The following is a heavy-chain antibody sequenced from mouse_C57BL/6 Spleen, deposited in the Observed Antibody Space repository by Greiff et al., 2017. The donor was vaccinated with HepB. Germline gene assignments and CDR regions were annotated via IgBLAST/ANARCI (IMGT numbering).Heavy chain of an antibody. CDR3: ATPPITTVVATGFDY. J-gene: IGHJ2*01. CDR2: INPSSGYT. V-gene: IGHV1-7*01. CDR1: GYTFTSYW. Sequence: VQRVESGAELAKPGASVKLSCKASGYTFTSYWMHWVKQRPGQGLEWIGYINPSSGYTKYNQKFKDKATLTADKSSSTAYMQLSSLTYEDSAVYYCATPPITTVVATGFDYWGQGTTLTVSS. D-gene: IGHD1-1*01.